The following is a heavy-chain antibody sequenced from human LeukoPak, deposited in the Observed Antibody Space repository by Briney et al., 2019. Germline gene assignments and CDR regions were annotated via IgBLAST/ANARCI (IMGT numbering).Heavy chain of an antibody. D-gene: IGHD5-18*01. CDR1: GGSISSYY. CDR3: ARLGTAMITVDY. CDR2: IYYSGST. V-gene: IGHV4-59*08. J-gene: IGHJ4*02. Sequence: SETLSLTCTVSGGSISSYYWSWIRQPPGKGLEWIGYIYYSGSTNYNPSLKSRVTMSVDTSKNQFSLKLTSVTAADTAVYYCARLGTAMITVDYWGQGTLVTVSS.